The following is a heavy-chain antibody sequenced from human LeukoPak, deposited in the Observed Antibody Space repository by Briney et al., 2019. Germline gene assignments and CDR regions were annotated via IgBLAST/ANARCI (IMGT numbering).Heavy chain of an antibody. V-gene: IGHV4-59*08. J-gene: IGHJ4*02. CDR1: GSSINNNF. D-gene: IGHD3-22*01. Sequence: SETLSLTCTVSGSSINNNFWTWIRQPPGKGLEWIGYIYSSGSANYNPSLKSRVIISGDTSKNQISLRLTSVTAADTAMYFCARHRDYYDTWGQGTLVTVSS. CDR2: IYSSGSA. CDR3: ARHRDYYDT.